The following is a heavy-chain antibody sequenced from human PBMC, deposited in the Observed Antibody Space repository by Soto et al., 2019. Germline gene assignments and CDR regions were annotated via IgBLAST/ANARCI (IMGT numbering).Heavy chain of an antibody. D-gene: IGHD2-15*01. CDR1: GDSVSSSSVA. J-gene: IGHJ6*02. CDR3: ARSEEDSDYYYYGLDV. V-gene: IGHV6-1*01. Sequence: PSQTLSLTCVISGDSVSSSSVAWNWVRQSPSRGLEWLGRTYYRSRWYSDFTVSVRGRIVINADTSKNQFSLQLNSVTPEDTAVYXCARSEEDSDYYYYGLDVWGQGTTVTSP. CDR2: TYYRSRWYS.